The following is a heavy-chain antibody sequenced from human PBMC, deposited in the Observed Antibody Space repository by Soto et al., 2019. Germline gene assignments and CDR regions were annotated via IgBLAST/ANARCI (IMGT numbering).Heavy chain of an antibody. J-gene: IGHJ6*03. V-gene: IGHV1-18*01. Sequence: QVQLVQSGPEVKKPGTSVKVSCKTSGYGFSNYVVSWVRQAPGQGLEWVGRVDPDNVHTKYAQKLQGRVTMATDTATNTASMELRSLTFDDTAVYYCARGAASGYSYFYYMDAWGKGTTVTVSS. CDR1: GYGFSNYV. D-gene: IGHD6-13*01. CDR3: ARGAASGYSYFYYMDA. CDR2: VDPDNVHT.